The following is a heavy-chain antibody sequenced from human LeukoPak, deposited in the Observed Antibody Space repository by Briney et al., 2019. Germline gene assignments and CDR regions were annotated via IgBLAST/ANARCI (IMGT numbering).Heavy chain of an antibody. CDR3: ARAIPAAISKRAFDI. CDR1: GFTFSSYS. D-gene: IGHD2-2*02. Sequence: QPGGSLRLSCAASGFTFSSYSMNWVRQAPGKGLEWVSYISSSSSTIYYADSVKGRFTISRDNAKNSLYLQMNSLRAEDTAVYYCARAIPAAISKRAFDIWGQGTMVTVSS. CDR2: ISSSSSTI. V-gene: IGHV3-48*01. J-gene: IGHJ3*02.